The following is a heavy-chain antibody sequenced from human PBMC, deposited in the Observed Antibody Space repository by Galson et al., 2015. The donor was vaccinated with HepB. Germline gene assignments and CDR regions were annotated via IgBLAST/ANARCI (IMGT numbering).Heavy chain of an antibody. Sequence: QSGAEVKKPGESLKISCKASGYTFTSYAMNWVRQAPGQGLEWMGWINTNTGNPTYAQGFTGRFVFSLDASVSTAYLQISSLKAEDTAVYYCARRGSGPHVEVTYPYWGQGTLVTVSS. CDR1: GYTFTSYA. CDR3: ARRGSGPHVEVTYPY. V-gene: IGHV7-4-1*02. D-gene: IGHD2-15*01. J-gene: IGHJ4*02. CDR2: INTNTGNP.